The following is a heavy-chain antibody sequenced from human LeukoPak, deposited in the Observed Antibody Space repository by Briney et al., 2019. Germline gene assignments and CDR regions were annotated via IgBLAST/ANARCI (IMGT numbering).Heavy chain of an antibody. CDR2: ISYDGTNK. CDR3: ATARDTRSGNYYYAMDV. Sequence: TGGSLRLSCAASGFSFSDSALHWVRQAPGKGLEWVTIISYDGTNKYYADSVKGRFTISRDNSKNTLNLQMNSLRTEDTAVYYCATARDTRSGNYYYAMDVRGQGTTVTVSS. J-gene: IGHJ6*02. V-gene: IGHV3-30-3*01. D-gene: IGHD3-22*01. CDR1: GFSFSDSA.